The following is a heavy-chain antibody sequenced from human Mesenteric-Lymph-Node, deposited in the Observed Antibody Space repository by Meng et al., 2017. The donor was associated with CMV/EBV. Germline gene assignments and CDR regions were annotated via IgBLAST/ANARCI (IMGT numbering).Heavy chain of an antibody. CDR3: VRVLDYTDYFHLDV. J-gene: IGHJ6*02. CDR1: GASVNSGPYY. V-gene: IGHV4-61*01. Sequence: SETLSLTCTVSGASVNSGPYYWTWIRQPPGTELEWIGYIYYTGSTNYNPSLKSRATISVDTSKNQFSMKLSSVTAADTAVFYCVRVLDYTDYFHLDVWGQGTAVTVSS. D-gene: IGHD2/OR15-2a*01. CDR2: IYYTGST.